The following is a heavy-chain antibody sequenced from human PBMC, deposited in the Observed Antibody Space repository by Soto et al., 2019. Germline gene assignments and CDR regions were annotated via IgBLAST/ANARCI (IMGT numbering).Heavy chain of an antibody. CDR1: GFTFSTHA. V-gene: IGHV3-23*01. D-gene: IGHD2-2*01. J-gene: IGHJ6*02. Sequence: EVHLLESGGGLVQPGGSLRLSCVASGFTFSTHAMSWVRQAPGKGLEWVSTFSGSGGNIYYAESVKGRLTIPRDDSKNTLYLQMNSLIVEDTAVYYCAKDPPWTVGPLAMDVWGQGTTVTVSS. CDR3: AKDPPWTVGPLAMDV. CDR2: FSGSGGNI.